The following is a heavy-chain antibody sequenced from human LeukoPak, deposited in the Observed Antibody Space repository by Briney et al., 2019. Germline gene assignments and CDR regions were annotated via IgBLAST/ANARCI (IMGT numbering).Heavy chain of an antibody. J-gene: IGHJ4*02. CDR2: IYYSGST. V-gene: IGHV4-59*01. Sequence: PSETLSLTCSVSGGSMSSYYWSWIRQPPGKGLEWIGYIYYSGSTNYNPSLKSRVTISVDTSKNQFSLKLSSVTAADTAVYYCARGPYYYDSSGYFVDEGFDYWGQGTLVTVSS. CDR1: GGSMSSYY. CDR3: ARGPYYYDSSGYFVDEGFDY. D-gene: IGHD3-22*01.